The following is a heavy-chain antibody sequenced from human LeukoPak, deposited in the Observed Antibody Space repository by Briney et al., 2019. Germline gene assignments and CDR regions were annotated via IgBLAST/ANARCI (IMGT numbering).Heavy chain of an antibody. CDR3: ASSLRTGYSSQGAFDI. CDR2: INPSTGST. V-gene: IGHV1-46*01. D-gene: IGHD6-13*01. CDR1: GYTFTRYY. Sequence: GASASVSCTASGYTFTRYYMHWVRQAPGQGLGWMGIINPSTGSTSYAQKFQGRVTMTTDTSTSTVYMELTSLRSEDTAVYYCASSLRTGYSSQGAFDIWGQGTMVSVSS. J-gene: IGHJ3*02.